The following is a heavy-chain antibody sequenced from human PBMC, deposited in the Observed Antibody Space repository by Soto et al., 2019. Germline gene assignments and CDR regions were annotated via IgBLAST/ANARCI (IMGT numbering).Heavy chain of an antibody. D-gene: IGHD5-18*01. CDR2: IIPIFGTA. V-gene: IGHV1-69*06. J-gene: IGHJ6*02. CDR3: ASLERVPTAMVNYYYYGMDV. Sequence: SVKVSCKASRGTFSSYAISWVRQAPGQGLEWMGGIIPIFGTANYAQKFQGRVTITADKSTSTAHMELSSLRSEDTAVYYCASLERVPTAMVNYYYYGMDVWGQGTTVTVSS. CDR1: RGTFSSYA.